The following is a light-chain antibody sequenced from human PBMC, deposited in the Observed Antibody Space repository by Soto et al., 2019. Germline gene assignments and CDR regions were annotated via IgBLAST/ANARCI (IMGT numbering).Light chain of an antibody. CDR3: AAWDDSLNGLV. J-gene: IGLJ2*01. V-gene: IGLV1-44*01. CDR2: DNN. Sequence: QSVLTQPPSASGTPGQRVTISCSGSSSNIGSNTVNWYQQLPGTAPKLLMYDNNQRPSGVPDRFSGSKSGTSASLAISGLQSDDEADYFCAAWDDSLNGLVFGGGTKVTVL. CDR1: SSNIGSNT.